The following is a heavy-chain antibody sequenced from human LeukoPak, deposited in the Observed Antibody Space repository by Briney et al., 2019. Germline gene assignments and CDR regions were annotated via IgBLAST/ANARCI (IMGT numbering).Heavy chain of an antibody. CDR2: ISGNGVGT. CDR1: GFTFSSYA. J-gene: IGHJ4*02. V-gene: IGHV3-23*01. Sequence: GGSLRLSCAASGFTFSSYAMHWVRQAPGKGLEWVSSISGNGVGTYYADSVKGRFTISRDNSKNSLNLQMSSLRVEDTAVYYCAKRDSTSYHFDSWGQGTLVTVSS. CDR3: AKRDSTSYHFDS. D-gene: IGHD2-2*01.